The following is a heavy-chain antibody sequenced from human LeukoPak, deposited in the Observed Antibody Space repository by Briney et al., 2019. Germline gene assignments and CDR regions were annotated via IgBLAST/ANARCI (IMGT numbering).Heavy chain of an antibody. CDR1: GYTFTAYN. CDR2: IDPNSGGT. Sequence: TSVKVSCKASGYTFTAYNMHWVRQAPEQGFEWMGWIDPNSGGTNSAQKFQGRVTMTRDTSINTAYMELSTLRSDDTAVYYCAREVRGYAVNYYYGMDVWGQGTTVTVSS. CDR3: AREVRGYAVNYYYGMDV. D-gene: IGHD5-12*01. J-gene: IGHJ6*02. V-gene: IGHV1-2*02.